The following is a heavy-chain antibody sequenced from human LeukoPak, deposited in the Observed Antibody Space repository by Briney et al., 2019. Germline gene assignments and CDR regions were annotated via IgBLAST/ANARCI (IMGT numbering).Heavy chain of an antibody. CDR2: ISGGGGST. CDR3: AKRDLGY. Sequence: GGSLRLSCAASGFTFSSYAMSWVRQAPGKGLEWVSVISGGGGSTYYADSVKGRFTISRDNSKKTLFLQMNSLRVEDTAVYYCAKRDLGYWGQGTLVTVSS. J-gene: IGHJ4*02. CDR1: GFTFSSYA. V-gene: IGHV3-23*01.